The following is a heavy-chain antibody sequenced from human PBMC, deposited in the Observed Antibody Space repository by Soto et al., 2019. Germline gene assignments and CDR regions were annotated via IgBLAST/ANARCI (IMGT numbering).Heavy chain of an antibody. CDR3: ARAGSSGYYLDY. D-gene: IGHD3-22*01. J-gene: IGHJ4*02. Sequence: QVQLVQSGAEVKNPGASVKVSCKASGYTFTSYGISWVRQAPGQGLEWMGWISAYNGNTNYAQNLQGRVTMTTGRSTSTAYMELRSMRSDDTAVYYGARAGSSGYYLDYWGQGTLVTVSS. V-gene: IGHV1-18*01. CDR2: ISAYNGNT. CDR1: GYTFTSYG.